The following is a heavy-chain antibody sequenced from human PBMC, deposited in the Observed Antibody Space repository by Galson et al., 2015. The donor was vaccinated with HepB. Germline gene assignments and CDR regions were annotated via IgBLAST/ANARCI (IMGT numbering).Heavy chain of an antibody. J-gene: IGHJ6*02. V-gene: IGHV1-18*01. Sequence: SVKVSCKASGYTFARNHISWVRQAPGQGLEWMGRISGYNGNKHYAQKFQGRVTMTTDTSASTAYMELRSLRSDDTAVFYCARVFAYTNFDPEGLEYYTMDVWGQGTTVTVSS. CDR3: ARVFAYTNFDPEGLEYYTMDV. CDR1: GYTFARNH. CDR2: ISGYNGNK. D-gene: IGHD3-3*01.